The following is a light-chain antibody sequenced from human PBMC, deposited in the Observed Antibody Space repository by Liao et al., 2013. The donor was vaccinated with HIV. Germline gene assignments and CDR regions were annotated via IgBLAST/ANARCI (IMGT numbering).Light chain of an antibody. V-gene: IGLV3-1*01. CDR2: QDS. J-gene: IGLJ2*01. CDR1: KLGDNY. CDR3: QAWDISTVV. Sequence: SYELTQPPSVSVSPGQTASITCSGDKLGDNYAFWYQQKPGQSPVLVIYQDSKRPSGIPERFSGSNSGNTATLTISGTQAMDEADYYCQAWDISTVVFGGGTKLTVL.